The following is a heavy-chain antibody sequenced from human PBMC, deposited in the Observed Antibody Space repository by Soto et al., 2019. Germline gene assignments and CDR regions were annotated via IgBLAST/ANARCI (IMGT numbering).Heavy chain of an antibody. J-gene: IGHJ4*02. D-gene: IGHD3-16*01. CDR1: GFTFSGFA. CDR2: ISASGGGT. V-gene: IGHV3-23*01. CDR3: ATSLGEDGVFDY. Sequence: EVQLLESGGGLVQPGGSLRQPGGSLRLSCAASGFTFSGFAMTWVRQAPGKGREWVSSISASGGGTYYADSVKGRFTISRDNSKNTLFLQMNSLRAEDTAAYYCATSLGEDGVFDYWGQGTLVTVSS.